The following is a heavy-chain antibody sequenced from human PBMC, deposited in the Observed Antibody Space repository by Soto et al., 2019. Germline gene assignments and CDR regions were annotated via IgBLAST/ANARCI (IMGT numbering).Heavy chain of an antibody. V-gene: IGHV3-7*03. CDR1: GFTFSSYW. CDR3: ARVPSRDGYCSGGSCYYYYGMDV. Sequence: GGSLRLSCAASGFTFSSYWMSWVRQAPGKGLEWVANIKQDGSEKYYVDSVKGRFTISRDNAKNSLYLQMNSLRAEDTAVYYCARVPSRDGYCSGGSCYYYYGMDVWGQGTTVTVS. D-gene: IGHD2-15*01. CDR2: IKQDGSEK. J-gene: IGHJ6*02.